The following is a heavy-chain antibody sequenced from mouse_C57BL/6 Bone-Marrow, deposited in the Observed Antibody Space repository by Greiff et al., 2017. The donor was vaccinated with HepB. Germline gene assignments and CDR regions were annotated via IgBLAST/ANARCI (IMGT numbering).Heavy chain of an antibody. D-gene: IGHD2-4*01. J-gene: IGHJ2*01. V-gene: IGHV1-78*01. CDR2: IYPRDGST. Sequence: QVQLQQSDAELVKPGASVKISCKVSGYTFTDHTIHWMKQRPEQGLEWIGYIYPRDGSTKYNEKFKGKATLTADKSSSTAYMQLNSLTSEDSAVYFCARYEIYYDYDGGGFDYWGQGTTLTVSS. CDR3: ARYEIYYDYDGGGFDY. CDR1: GYTFTDHT.